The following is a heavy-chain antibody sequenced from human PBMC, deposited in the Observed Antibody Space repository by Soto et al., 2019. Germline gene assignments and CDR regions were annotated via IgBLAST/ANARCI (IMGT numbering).Heavy chain of an antibody. CDR2: ISYDGSNK. D-gene: IGHD6-19*01. Sequence: GGSPRLSCAASGFTFSSYGMHWVRQAPGKGLEWVAVISYDGSNKYYADSVKGRFTISRDNSKNTLYLQMNSLRAEDTAVYYCARSIAVAGTPEFDYWGQGALVTVSS. CDR1: GFTFSSYG. CDR3: ARSIAVAGTPEFDY. V-gene: IGHV3-30*03. J-gene: IGHJ4*02.